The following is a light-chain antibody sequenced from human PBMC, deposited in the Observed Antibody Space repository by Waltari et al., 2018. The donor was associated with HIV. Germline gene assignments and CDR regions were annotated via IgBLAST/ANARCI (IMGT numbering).Light chain of an antibody. CDR3: CSYASNSILI. CDR2: DFS. V-gene: IGLV2-11*01. J-gene: IGLJ2*01. CDR1: SSDVGGYEY. Sequence: QSALTQPRPVSGSPGQSVTISCTGTSSDVGGYEYVPWYQQHPGQAPNVIISDFSRRPSAFPVRFSASKSGNTASLTISGLQAADEADYFCCSYASNSILIFGGGTKLTVL.